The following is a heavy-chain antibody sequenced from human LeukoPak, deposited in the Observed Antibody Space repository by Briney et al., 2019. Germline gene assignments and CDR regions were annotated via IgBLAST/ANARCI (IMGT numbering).Heavy chain of an antibody. CDR2: TRNKPNGYTT. J-gene: IGHJ4*02. CDR1: GFSITDHY. CDR3: TRVRHGDYFDY. V-gene: IGHV3-72*01. Sequence: GGSLRLSCAASGFSITDHYMDWVRQAPGKGLEWVGRTRNKPNGYTTDYGTSVKGRFTVSRDDSENSLYLQMNSLKTEDTAVYYCTRVRHGDYFDYWGQGTLVSVSS. D-gene: IGHD4-17*01.